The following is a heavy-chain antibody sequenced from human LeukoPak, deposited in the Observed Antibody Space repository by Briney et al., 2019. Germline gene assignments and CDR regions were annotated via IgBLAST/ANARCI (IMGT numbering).Heavy chain of an antibody. J-gene: IGHJ4*02. CDR3: AKDRSFGGTGTYVDY. V-gene: IGHV3-43*02. CDR1: GFTFDDYA. CDR2: IGGDGVNT. Sequence: AGSLRLSCAASGFTFDDYAMHWVRQTPGKGLEWVSVIGGDGVNTYYADSVKGRFTISRDNSQNSLCLQMNSLRTEDTALFYCAKDRSFGGTGTYVDYWGQGTLVTVSS. D-gene: IGHD3-16*01.